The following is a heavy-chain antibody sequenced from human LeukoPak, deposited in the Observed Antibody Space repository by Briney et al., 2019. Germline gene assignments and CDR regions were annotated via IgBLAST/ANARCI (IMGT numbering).Heavy chain of an antibody. CDR1: GYTFTSYG. V-gene: IGHV1-18*01. Sequence: ASVKVSCMASGYTFTSYGISWVRQAPGQGLEWMGWISAYNGNTNYAQKLQGRVTMTTDTSTSTAYMELRSLRSDDTAVYYCAREYYYDTPNWFDPWGQGTLVTVSS. CDR3: AREYYYDTPNWFDP. D-gene: IGHD3-22*01. J-gene: IGHJ5*02. CDR2: ISAYNGNT.